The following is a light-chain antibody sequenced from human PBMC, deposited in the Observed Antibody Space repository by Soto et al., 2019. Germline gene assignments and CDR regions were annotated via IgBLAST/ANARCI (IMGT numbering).Light chain of an antibody. CDR2: DAS. V-gene: IGKV3-11*01. J-gene: IGKJ5*01. CDR3: QQRSNWPPVT. CDR1: QSLSSDY. Sequence: ALKQSPGTLSLSPGERPTLSCRSIQSLSSDYLDYHRQKPSQAPRLLIYDASNRATGIPARFSGSGSGTDFTLTISSLEPEDFAVYYCQQRSNWPPVTFGQGTRLEIK.